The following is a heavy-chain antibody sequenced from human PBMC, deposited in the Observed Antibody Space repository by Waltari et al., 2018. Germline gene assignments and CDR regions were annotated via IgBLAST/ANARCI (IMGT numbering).Heavy chain of an antibody. D-gene: IGHD3-22*01. CDR2: IKSDVDGGTT. CDR3: NIVVVINLRAFDI. CDR1: NLTFDNAW. Sequence: LESGGGFLKPGGSHTLSCALSNLTFDNAWMHWVRQAPGKGLEWVGRIKSDVDGGTTDYAAPVKGRFTISRDDSKNIVYLQMDSLKTEDTAVYYCNIVVVINLRAFDIWGQGAMVTVSS. J-gene: IGHJ3*02. V-gene: IGHV3-15*07.